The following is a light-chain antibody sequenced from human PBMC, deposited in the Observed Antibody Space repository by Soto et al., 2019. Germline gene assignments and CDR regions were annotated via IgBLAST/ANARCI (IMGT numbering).Light chain of an antibody. CDR2: AAS. CDR3: QQTDSFPRT. Sequence: DIQMTQSPSSLSASVGDRVTITCRASQSISSYLNWYQHKPGKAPKLLIYAASSLQTGVPSRFSGSQSGTDFALTISSLQRDDFATYYCQQTDSFPRTFGQGTKVEMK. V-gene: IGKV1-39*01. CDR1: QSISSY. J-gene: IGKJ1*01.